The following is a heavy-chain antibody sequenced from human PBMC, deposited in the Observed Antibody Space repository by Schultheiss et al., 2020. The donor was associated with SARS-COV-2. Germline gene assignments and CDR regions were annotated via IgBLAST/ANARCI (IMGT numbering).Heavy chain of an antibody. CDR2: ISSSSSYI. CDR1: GFTFSNAW. CDR3: ARLLLRDSYFYGMGV. D-gene: IGHD2/OR15-2a*01. Sequence: GGSLRLSCAASGFTFSNAWMNWVRQAPGKGLEWVSSISSSSSYIYYADSVKGRFTISRDNAKNSLYLQMNSLRAEDTAVYYCARLLLRDSYFYGMGVWGQGTTVTVSS. V-gene: IGHV3-21*01. J-gene: IGHJ6*02.